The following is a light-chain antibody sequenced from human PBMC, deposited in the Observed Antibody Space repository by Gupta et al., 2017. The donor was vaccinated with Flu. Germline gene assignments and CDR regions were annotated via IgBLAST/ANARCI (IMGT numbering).Light chain of an antibody. V-gene: IGKV3-15*01. J-gene: IGKJ5*01. CDR1: QSVFLN. CDR3: QQYTDWPRIP. CDR2: GAS. Sequence: GERCTLSCRARQSVFLNLAWYQQQPGSAPSLLIYGASTRATGIPAMFSGSGAGTAFTLTISSLQSADSAVYYCQQYTDWPRIPFGHGHRLEIK.